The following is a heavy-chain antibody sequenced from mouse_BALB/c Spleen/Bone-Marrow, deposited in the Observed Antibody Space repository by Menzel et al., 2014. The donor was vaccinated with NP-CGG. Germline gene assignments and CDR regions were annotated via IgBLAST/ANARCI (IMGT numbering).Heavy chain of an antibody. J-gene: IGHJ2*01. Sequence: EVQLVESGAEPVKPGASVRLSCTGSGFNIKDTFMHWVKQRPEQGLEWIGRIDPANGNTKYDPKFQGKATITADTSSNTAYLHLTSLTSEDTAVYYCTRGEDYWGQGTTLAVSS. CDR1: GFNIKDTF. V-gene: IGHV14-3*02. CDR3: TRGEDY. CDR2: IDPANGNT.